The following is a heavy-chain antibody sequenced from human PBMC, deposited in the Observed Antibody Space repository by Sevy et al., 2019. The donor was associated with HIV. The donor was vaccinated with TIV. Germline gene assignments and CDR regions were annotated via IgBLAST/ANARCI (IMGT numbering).Heavy chain of an antibody. CDR2: IYGSAGVT. J-gene: IGHJ3*02. CDR1: GITFSGYA. V-gene: IGHV3-23*01. Sequence: GGSLRLSCAASGITFSGYAMNWVRQAPGKGLDWVSTIYGSAGVTYYADSVKGRFTISRDNSKNTLFLQMNNLRAEDTAVYYSAGGRFDSTGSFDAFDIWGRGTLVTVSS. CDR3: AGGRFDSTGSFDAFDI. D-gene: IGHD3-22*01.